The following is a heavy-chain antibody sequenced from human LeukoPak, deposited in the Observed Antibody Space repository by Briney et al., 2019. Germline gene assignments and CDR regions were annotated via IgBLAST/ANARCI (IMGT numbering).Heavy chain of an antibody. J-gene: IGHJ4*02. CDR3: ATDYTDTWTGFDY. Sequence: ASVTVSCKASGYTFTARAMYWVRQAPGQGLEWMGRIKANSDDTNYAQKFQDRVTMTRDMSVSTAYMELRSLRSDDTAVYYCATDYTDTWTGFDYWGQGTLVTVSS. V-gene: IGHV1-2*06. D-gene: IGHD1-1*01. CDR1: GYTFTARA. CDR2: IKANSDDT.